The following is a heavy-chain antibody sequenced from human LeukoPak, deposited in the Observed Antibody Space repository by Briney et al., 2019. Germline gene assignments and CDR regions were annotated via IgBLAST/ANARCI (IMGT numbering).Heavy chain of an antibody. J-gene: IGHJ5*02. CDR3: ARDAAGGYDILRFDP. D-gene: IGHD3-9*01. V-gene: IGHV4-34*01. CDR1: VGTFSGHY. CDR2: IDHTGNS. Sequence: SSETLSLTCAVYVGTFSGHYWSWIRQPPGKGLEWIGEIDHTGNSNYKSSLKSRVTISVDTSKNQFSLGLNSVTAADTAVYYCARDAAGGYDILRFDPWGQGTLVTVSS.